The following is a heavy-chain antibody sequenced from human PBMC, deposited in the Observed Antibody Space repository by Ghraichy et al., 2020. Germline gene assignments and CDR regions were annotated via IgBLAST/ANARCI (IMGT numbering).Heavy chain of an antibody. CDR3: ARGEGPSIFGVVNGDY. V-gene: IGHV1-8*01. J-gene: IGHJ4*02. CDR2: MNPNSGNT. Sequence: ASVKVSCKASGYTFTSYDINWVRQATGQGLEWMGWMNPNSGNTGYAQKFQGRVTMTRNTSISTAYMELSSLRSEDTAVYYCARGEGPSIFGVVNGDYWGQGTLVTVSS. CDR1: GYTFTSYD. D-gene: IGHD3-3*01.